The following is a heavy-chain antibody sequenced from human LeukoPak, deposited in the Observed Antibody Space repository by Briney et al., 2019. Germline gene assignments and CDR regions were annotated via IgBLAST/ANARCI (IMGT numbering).Heavy chain of an antibody. CDR3: AVERPDDSSGYYTLEY. Sequence: SVKVSCKASGFTFSRSAMQWVRQARGQRLEWIGWIVVGSGNANYAQEFQERVTITRDMSTSTAYMELSGLRSEDTAVYYCAVERPDDSSGYYTLEYWGQGTLVTVSS. CDR2: IVVGSGNA. D-gene: IGHD3-22*01. V-gene: IGHV1-58*02. J-gene: IGHJ4*02. CDR1: GFTFSRSA.